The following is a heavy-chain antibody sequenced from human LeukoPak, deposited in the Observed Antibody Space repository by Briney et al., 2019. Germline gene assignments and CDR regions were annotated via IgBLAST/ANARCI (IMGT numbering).Heavy chain of an antibody. J-gene: IGHJ6*03. Sequence: PSETLSLTCAVSGGSLSKSSYWGGIRQPPGKGLEWIGSIYYSGSTYYNPSLKSRVTISVDTSKSQFSLKLSAVTAADTAVYYCARHVYPYYYYYMDVWGKGTTVTVSS. CDR2: IYYSGST. CDR1: GGSLSKSSY. D-gene: IGHD5/OR15-5a*01. CDR3: ARHVYPYYYYYMDV. V-gene: IGHV4-39*01.